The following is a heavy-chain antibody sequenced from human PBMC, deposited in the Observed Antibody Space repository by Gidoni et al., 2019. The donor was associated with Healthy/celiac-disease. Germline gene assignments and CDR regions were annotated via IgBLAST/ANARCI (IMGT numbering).Heavy chain of an antibody. D-gene: IGHD3-22*01. V-gene: IGHV3-23*01. J-gene: IGHJ3*02. Sequence: EVQLLESGGGLVEPGGSLRLSCAASGFTFSSYAMTWVRQAPGKGLEWVSAISGSGGSTYYADSGKGRFTISRDNSKNTLYLQMNSLRAEDTAVYYCAKSFITMIGVVSFAFDIWGQGTMVTVSS. CDR1: GFTFSSYA. CDR3: AKSFITMIGVVSFAFDI. CDR2: ISGSGGST.